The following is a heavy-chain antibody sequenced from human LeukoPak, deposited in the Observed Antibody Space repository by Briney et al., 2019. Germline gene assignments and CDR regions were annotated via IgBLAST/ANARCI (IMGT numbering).Heavy chain of an antibody. CDR1: GGSISSYY. Sequence: PSETLSLTCTVSGGSISSYYWSWIRQPPGKGLEWIGEINHSGSTNYNPSLKSRVTISVDTSKNQFSLKLSSVTAADTAVYYCARNPAHFDYWGQGTLVTVSS. CDR2: INHSGST. J-gene: IGHJ4*02. V-gene: IGHV4-34*01. CDR3: ARNPAHFDY.